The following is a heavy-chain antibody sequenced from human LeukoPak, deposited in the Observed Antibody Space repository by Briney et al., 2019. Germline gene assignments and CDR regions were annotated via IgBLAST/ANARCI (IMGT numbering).Heavy chain of an antibody. D-gene: IGHD3-22*01. CDR3: ARGSINYNSGGYYDNPPLDY. Sequence: ASVKVSCKASGYTFTSYYMNWERQAPGQGLEWVGMINPSGGSTNYAQKFQGRVTVTRDTSTSTVYMELSSLGSEDTAVYYCARGSINYNSGGYYDNPPLDYWGQGTLVTVSS. J-gene: IGHJ4*02. V-gene: IGHV1-46*01. CDR1: GYTFTSYY. CDR2: INPSGGST.